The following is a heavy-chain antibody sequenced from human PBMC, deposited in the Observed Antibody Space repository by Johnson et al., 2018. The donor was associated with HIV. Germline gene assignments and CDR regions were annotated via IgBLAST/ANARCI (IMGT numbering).Heavy chain of an antibody. CDR2: IYSGGST. Sequence: VQLVESGGGLVQPGGSLRLSCAASGFTVSSNYMSWVRQAPGKGLEWVSVIYSGGSTYYADSVKGRFTISGDKSKDTLYLQMNSLRTEDTAVYYCVADRWSGGSGRVVIWGQGTMVTVPS. CDR3: VADRWSGGSGRVVI. J-gene: IGHJ3*02. V-gene: IGHV3-66*02. D-gene: IGHD3-10*01. CDR1: GFTVSSNY.